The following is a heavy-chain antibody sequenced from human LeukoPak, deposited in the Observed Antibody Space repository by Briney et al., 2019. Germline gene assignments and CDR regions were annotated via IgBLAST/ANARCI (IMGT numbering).Heavy chain of an antibody. CDR2: IFYSGNT. CDR1: GGSMSSYY. Sequence: PSETLSLTCTVSGGSMSSYYWSWIRQPPGKGLEWIGYIFYSGNTNYNPSLQSRVTISVDTSKNQFSLKMSSVTAADTAVYYCARHTISSGWTVDSWGQGTLVTVSS. J-gene: IGHJ4*02. V-gene: IGHV4-59*08. CDR3: ARHTISSGWTVDS. D-gene: IGHD6-19*01.